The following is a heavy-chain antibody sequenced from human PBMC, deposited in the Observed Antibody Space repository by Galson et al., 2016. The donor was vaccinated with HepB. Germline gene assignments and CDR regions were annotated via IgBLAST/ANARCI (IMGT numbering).Heavy chain of an antibody. J-gene: IGHJ4*02. Sequence: SETLSLTCTVSGGSITGSDWWIWVRQPPGKEPEWIGEIYHSGDTNYNPSLKSRVTISVDKSKNHFSLRLTSVTVADTAVYYCARESASTRRPLEYWGQGALVTVSS. CDR3: ARESASTRRPLEY. CDR2: IYHSGDT. CDR1: GGSITGSDW. V-gene: IGHV4-4*02. D-gene: IGHD1-1*01.